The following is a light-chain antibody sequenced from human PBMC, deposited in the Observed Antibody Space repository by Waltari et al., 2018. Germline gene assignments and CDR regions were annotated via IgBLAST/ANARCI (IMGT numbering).Light chain of an antibody. Sequence: SVSAAPGQKVTISCSGSSSNIGGNSVSWYQQLPGTAPKLLIYDNSKRPSGIPDRFSVSKSGTSATLGITGLQTGDEADYYCGTWDSSLSAYVFGTGTKVTVL. CDR2: DNS. CDR1: SSNIGGNS. CDR3: GTWDSSLSAYV. V-gene: IGLV1-51*01. J-gene: IGLJ1*01.